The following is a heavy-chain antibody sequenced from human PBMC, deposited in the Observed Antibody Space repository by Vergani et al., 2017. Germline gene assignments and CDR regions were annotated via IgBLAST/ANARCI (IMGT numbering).Heavy chain of an antibody. D-gene: IGHD5-12*01. CDR2: ISGSGGFT. Sequence: EVQLVESGGGLVQPGRSLRLSCAASGFTFDDYAMHWVRQAPGKGLEWVSGISGSGGFTYYADSVKGRFTISRDNSKNTMFLQLKTLRAEDTGVYYCAKDYNIMGALHYWGQGTLVAVSS. CDR3: AKDYNIMGALHY. CDR1: GFTFDDYA. V-gene: IGHV3-23*04. J-gene: IGHJ4*02.